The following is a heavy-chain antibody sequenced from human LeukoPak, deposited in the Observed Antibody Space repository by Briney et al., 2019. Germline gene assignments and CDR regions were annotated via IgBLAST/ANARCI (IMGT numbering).Heavy chain of an antibody. CDR3: ANNKGY. V-gene: IGHV3-9*01. J-gene: IGHJ4*02. CDR1: GFTFDDYA. Sequence: PGGSLRLSCAASGFTFDDYAMHWVRQAPGKGLEWVSGISWNSGSIGYADSVKGRFTISRDNAKNSLYLQMNSLRADDTAVYYCANNKGYWGQGTLVTVSS. CDR2: ISWNSGSI.